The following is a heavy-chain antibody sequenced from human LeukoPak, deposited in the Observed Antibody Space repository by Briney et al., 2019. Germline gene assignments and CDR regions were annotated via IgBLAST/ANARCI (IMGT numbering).Heavy chain of an antibody. CDR1: GFTFSSYA. J-gene: IGHJ3*02. Sequence: PGGSLRLSCAASGFTFSSYAMSWVRQAPGKGLEWVSTISGSDTSTYYADSVKGRFTISRDNSKNTLYLQMNSLRAEDTAVYYCAKDFLAAARPYDAFDIWGQGTMVTVSS. D-gene: IGHD6-6*01. CDR2: ISGSDTST. V-gene: IGHV3-23*01. CDR3: AKDFLAAARPYDAFDI.